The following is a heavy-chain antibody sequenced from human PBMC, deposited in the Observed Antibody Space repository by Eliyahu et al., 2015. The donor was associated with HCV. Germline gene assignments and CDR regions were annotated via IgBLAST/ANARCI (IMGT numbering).Heavy chain of an antibody. V-gene: IGHV1-3*01. CDR2: IYPGTGAT. D-gene: IGHD4-23*01. Sequence: QVQLVQSGAEVEKPGASVKVSCKASAYIFTKSGXHWVRQAPGQRLEWVGWIYPGTGATKVSQKFQGRVTISTDTYASTAYMEVRNLKFEDTAVYYCVKGGGGYFDYWGQGTLLTVSS. J-gene: IGHJ4*02. CDR1: AYIFTKSG. CDR3: VKGGGGYFDY.